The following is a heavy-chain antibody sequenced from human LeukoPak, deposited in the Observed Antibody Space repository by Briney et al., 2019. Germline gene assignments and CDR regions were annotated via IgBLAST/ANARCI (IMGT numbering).Heavy chain of an antibody. Sequence: GGSLRLSCAASGFTFSSYTMNWVRQAPGKGLEWVSSISSSSSYIYHADSVKGRFTISRDNAKNSLHLQMNSLRAEDTAVYYCARKLWFGEPCCYFDYWGQGTLVTVSS. D-gene: IGHD3-10*01. J-gene: IGHJ4*02. CDR2: ISSSSSYI. CDR1: GFTFSSYT. V-gene: IGHV3-21*01. CDR3: ARKLWFGEPCCYFDY.